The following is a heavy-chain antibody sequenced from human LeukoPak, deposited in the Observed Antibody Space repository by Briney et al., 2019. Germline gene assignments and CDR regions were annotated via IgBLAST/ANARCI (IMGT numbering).Heavy chain of an antibody. CDR3: ARDMGRYSGYDYDY. CDR1: GYTFTDYY. D-gene: IGHD5-12*01. J-gene: IGHJ4*02. V-gene: IGHV1-2*02. CDR2: IHPNTGAT. Sequence: ASVKVSCKTSGYTFTDYYLHWVRQAPGQGLEWVGWIHPNTGATHHAQKFQGRLTMTRDTSISTVYMELTRLRSDDTTVYYCARDMGRYSGYDYDYWGQGTLVTASS.